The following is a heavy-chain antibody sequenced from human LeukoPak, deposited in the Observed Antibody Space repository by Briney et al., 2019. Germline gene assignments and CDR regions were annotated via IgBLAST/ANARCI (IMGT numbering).Heavy chain of an antibody. V-gene: IGHV4-59*11. CDR3: ARGRRDIYNLSWYFDR. CDR1: DDSIKDLS. D-gene: IGHD5-24*01. J-gene: IGHJ2*01. CDR2: MHNDGST. Sequence: PSETLSLTCTVSDDSIKDLSWGWIPQPPGKGLEWIGYMHNDGSTNYNPSLTSRVTISLETSKNQFSLRVKSVTAADTAMYYCARGRRDIYNLSWYFDRWGRGTLVSVSS.